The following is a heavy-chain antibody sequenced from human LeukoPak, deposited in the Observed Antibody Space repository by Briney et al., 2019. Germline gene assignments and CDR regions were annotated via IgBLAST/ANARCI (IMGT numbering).Heavy chain of an antibody. Sequence: GGSLRLSCAASGFTFSSYGMHWVRQAPGKGLEWVSVIYSGGSTYYADSVKGRFTISRDNSKNTLYLQMNSLRAEDTAVYYCASADWSPPYFDYWGQGTLVTVSS. V-gene: IGHV3-66*01. CDR3: ASADWSPPYFDY. J-gene: IGHJ4*02. CDR2: IYSGGST. CDR1: GFTFSSYG. D-gene: IGHD3-9*01.